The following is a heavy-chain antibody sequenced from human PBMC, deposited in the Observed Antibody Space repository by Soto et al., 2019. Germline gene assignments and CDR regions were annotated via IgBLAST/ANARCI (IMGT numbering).Heavy chain of an antibody. CDR3: ARDLERVVPGGGNYFDY. CDR1: GYTFTSYG. V-gene: IGHV1-18*04. Sequence: ASVKVSCKASGYTFTSYGISWVRQAPGQGLEWMGWISAYNGNTNYAQKLQGRVTMTTDTSTSTAYMELRSLRSDDTAVYYCARDLERVVPGGGNYFDYWGQGTLVTVSS. J-gene: IGHJ4*02. CDR2: ISAYNGNT. D-gene: IGHD2-2*01.